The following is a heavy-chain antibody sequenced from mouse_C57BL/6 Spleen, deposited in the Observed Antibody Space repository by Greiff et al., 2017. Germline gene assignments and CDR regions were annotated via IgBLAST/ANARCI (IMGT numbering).Heavy chain of an antibody. CDR3: AITCSFCSMDY. CDR1: GYTFTSYW. V-gene: IGHV1-69*01. D-gene: IGHD6-1*01. J-gene: IGHJ4*01. Sequence: QVQLQQPGAELVMPGASVKLSCKASGYTFTSYWMHWVKQRPGQGLEWIGEIDPSDSYTKYNQKFKGKSTFTVDTSSSSAYMPLRSLTSEDSAVCYCAITCSFCSMDYWGQGTSVTVSS. CDR2: IDPSDSYT.